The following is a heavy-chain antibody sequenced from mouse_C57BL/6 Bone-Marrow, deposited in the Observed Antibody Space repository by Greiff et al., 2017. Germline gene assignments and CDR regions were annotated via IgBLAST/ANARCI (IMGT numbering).Heavy chain of an antibody. Sequence: QVQLKQPGAELVKPGASVKLSCKASGYTFTSYWMQWVKQRPGQGLEWIGEIDPSDSYPNYNQKFKGKATLTVDTSSRTAYMQLSSLTSEDSAVYYCAKITTVVATDYFDYWGQGTTLTVSS. CDR2: IDPSDSYP. V-gene: IGHV1-50*01. D-gene: IGHD1-1*01. J-gene: IGHJ2*01. CDR1: GYTFTSYW. CDR3: AKITTVVATDYFDY.